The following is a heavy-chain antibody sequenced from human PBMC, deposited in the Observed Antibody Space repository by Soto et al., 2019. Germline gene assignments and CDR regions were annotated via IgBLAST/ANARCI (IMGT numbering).Heavy chain of an antibody. CDR3: ARGVYADYSYYFEY. CDR2: IYHYGST. Sequence: PSETLSLTCTVSGDSLDSGDSYWSWIRQPPGKGLEWIGYIYHYGSTSYNPSPKSRLIISVDTSKNQFSLKVSSVTGADTAVYYCARGVYADYSYYFEYWGQGALVTVSS. V-gene: IGHV4-30-4*01. CDR1: GDSLDSGDSY. D-gene: IGHD4-17*01. J-gene: IGHJ4*02.